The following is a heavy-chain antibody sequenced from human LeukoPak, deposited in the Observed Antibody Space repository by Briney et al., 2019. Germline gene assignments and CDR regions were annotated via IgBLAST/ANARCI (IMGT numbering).Heavy chain of an antibody. CDR1: GGSINSGNYY. D-gene: IGHD3-10*01. CDR2: IYPSGST. CDR3: SGENLYYYGSGSVFDY. J-gene: IGHJ4*02. V-gene: IGHV4-61*02. Sequence: SETLSLTCTVSGGSINSGNYYWSWIRQPAGKGLEWIGRIYPSGSTEYSPSLKSRVTISVDTSKNQFSLRLSSVTAADTALYYCSGENLYYYGSGSVFDYWGQGALVTVSS.